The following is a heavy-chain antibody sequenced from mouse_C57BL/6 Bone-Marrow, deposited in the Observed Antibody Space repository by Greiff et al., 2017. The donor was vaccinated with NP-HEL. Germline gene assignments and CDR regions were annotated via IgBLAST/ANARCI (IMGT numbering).Heavy chain of an antibody. D-gene: IGHD1-1*01. Sequence: EVKLVESGGDLVKPGGSLKLSCAASGFTFSSYGMSWVRQTPDKRLEWVATISSGGSYTYYPDSVKGRFTISRDNAKNTLYLQMSSLKSEDTAMYYCARQEPLIYSGDYWGQGTTLTVSS. CDR1: GFTFSSYG. CDR2: ISSGGSYT. J-gene: IGHJ2*01. V-gene: IGHV5-6*01. CDR3: ARQEPLIYSGDY.